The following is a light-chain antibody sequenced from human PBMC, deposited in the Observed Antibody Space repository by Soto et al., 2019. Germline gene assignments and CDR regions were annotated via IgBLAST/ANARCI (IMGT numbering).Light chain of an antibody. CDR1: QSIGYY. CDR3: QQYEAVVT. V-gene: IGKV1-17*01. J-gene: IGKJ1*01. Sequence: DIQMTQSPSSLSASVGDRVTITCRASQSIGYYLSWYQHKPGKAPKLLIYAASRLQSGVPSRFSGSGSGTEFTLTISSLQPEDVAVYYCQQYEAVVTFGQGTKVDIK. CDR2: AAS.